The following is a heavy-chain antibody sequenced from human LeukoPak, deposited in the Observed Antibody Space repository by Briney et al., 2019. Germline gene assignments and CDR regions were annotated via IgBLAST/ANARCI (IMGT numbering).Heavy chain of an antibody. Sequence: SETLSLTCTVSGGSISSYYWSWIRQPAGKGLEWIGRIYTSGTTNYNPSLKSRVTISVDTSKNQFSLKLSSVTAADTAVYYCAGQEPGIAAAGYWGQGTLVTVSS. CDR3: AGQEPGIAAAGY. V-gene: IGHV4-4*07. CDR1: GGSISSYY. D-gene: IGHD6-13*01. J-gene: IGHJ4*02. CDR2: IYTSGTT.